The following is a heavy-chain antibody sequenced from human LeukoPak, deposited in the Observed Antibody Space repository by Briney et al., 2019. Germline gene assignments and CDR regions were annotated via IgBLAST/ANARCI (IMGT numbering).Heavy chain of an antibody. CDR3: ARAVYCGGDCYSGPFDL. CDR1: GGTISSYY. Sequence: PSETLSLTCTVSGGTISSYYWSWIRQPPGKGLEWVGYIYYSGSTNYNPSLKSRVTISVDTPKNHFSLKLSSVDATERAVYYCARAVYCGGDCYSGPFDLWRQGTIVSVSS. V-gene: IGHV4-59*01. D-gene: IGHD2-21*02. CDR2: IYYSGST. J-gene: IGHJ3*01.